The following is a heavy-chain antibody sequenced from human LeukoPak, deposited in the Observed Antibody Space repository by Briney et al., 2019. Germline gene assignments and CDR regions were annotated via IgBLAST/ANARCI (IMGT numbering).Heavy chain of an antibody. CDR1: GYTFTSYD. CDR2: MNPNSGNT. CDR3: ATRKTPYYYDSSGYYP. V-gene: IGHV1-8*01. D-gene: IGHD3-22*01. J-gene: IGHJ5*02. Sequence: ASVKVSCKASGYTFTSYDINWVRQATGQGLGWMGWMNPNSGNTGYAQKFQGRVTMTRNTSISTAYMELSSLRSEDTAVYYCATRKTPYYYDSSGYYPWGQGTLVTVSS.